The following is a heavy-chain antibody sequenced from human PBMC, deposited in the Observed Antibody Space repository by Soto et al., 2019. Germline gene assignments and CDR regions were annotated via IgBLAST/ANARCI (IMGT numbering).Heavy chain of an antibody. J-gene: IGHJ4*02. CDR1: GFTFSSYS. CDR2: ISSSSRTI. D-gene: IGHD3-22*01. Sequence: EVQLVESGGGLVQPGGSLSLSCAASGFTFSSYSMNWVRQAPGKGLEWVSYISSSSRTIYYADSVKGRFTISRDNAKNSLYLQMNSLRDEDTAVYYCARGGSYYDAAGPHFDYWGQGTLVTVSS. V-gene: IGHV3-48*02. CDR3: ARGGSYYDAAGPHFDY.